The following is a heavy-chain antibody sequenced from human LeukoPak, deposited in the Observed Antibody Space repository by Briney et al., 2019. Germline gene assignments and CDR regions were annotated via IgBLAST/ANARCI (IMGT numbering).Heavy chain of an antibody. CDR1: GGTFSSYT. CDR2: IIPIFGTA. D-gene: IGHD2-2*01. Sequence: SVKVSCKASGGTFSSYTISWVRQAPGQGLEWMGGIIPIFGTANYAQKFQGRVTITADESTSTAYMELSSLRSEDTAVYYCATPTIYCSSTSCSDFDYWGQGTLVTVSS. J-gene: IGHJ4*02. V-gene: IGHV1-69*13. CDR3: ATPTIYCSSTSCSDFDY.